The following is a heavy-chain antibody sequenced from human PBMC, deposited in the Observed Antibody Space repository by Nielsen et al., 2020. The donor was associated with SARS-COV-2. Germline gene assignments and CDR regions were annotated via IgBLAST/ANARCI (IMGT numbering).Heavy chain of an antibody. V-gene: IGHV3-23*01. CDR3: ARLRDDGYYFDTGPYDY. CDR2: IKTNGGIT. Sequence: GESLKISCAASGFTFSDYAMAWVRQAPGKGLEWVSVIKTNGGITYYADSVKGRCTISRDNAKNTVYLQMNSLRTEDTAVYYCARLRDDGYYFDTGPYDYWGQGTPVNVSS. D-gene: IGHD2/OR15-2a*01. J-gene: IGHJ4*02. CDR1: GFTFSDYA.